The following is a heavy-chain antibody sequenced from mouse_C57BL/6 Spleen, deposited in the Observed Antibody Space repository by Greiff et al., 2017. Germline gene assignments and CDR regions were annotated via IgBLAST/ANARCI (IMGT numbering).Heavy chain of an antibody. V-gene: IGHV1-52*01. CDR1: GYTFTSYW. CDR2: IDPSDSET. D-gene: IGHD1-1*01. Sequence: QVQLQQPGAELVRPGSSVKLSCKASGYTFTSYWMHWVKQRPIQGLEWIGNIDPSDSETHYNQKFKDKATLTVDKSSSTAYMQLSSLTSEDSAVYYCARFGTTVVAPYFDYWGQGTTLTVSS. CDR3: ARFGTTVVAPYFDY. J-gene: IGHJ2*01.